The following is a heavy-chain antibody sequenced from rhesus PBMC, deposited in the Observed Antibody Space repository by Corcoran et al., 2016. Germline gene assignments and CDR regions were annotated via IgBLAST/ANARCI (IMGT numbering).Heavy chain of an antibody. CDR3: ASAYGLDS. CDR2: IYGGIGGT. V-gene: IGHV4-147*01. CDR1: GGSISSNY. J-gene: IGHJ6*01. Sequence: QVQLQESGPGLVKPSETLSLTCAVSGGSISSNYWNWIRQPPGKGLEWIGRIYGGIGGTRYNPSLTSRVTISTDTSKNQFSLKLSSVTAADTAVYYCASAYGLDSWGQGVVVTVSS.